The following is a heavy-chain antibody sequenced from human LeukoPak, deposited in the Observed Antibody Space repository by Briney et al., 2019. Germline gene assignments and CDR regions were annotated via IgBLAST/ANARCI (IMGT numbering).Heavy chain of an antibody. Sequence: SETLSLTCAVYGGSFSGYYWSWIRQPPGKGLEWIGEINHSGSTNHNPSLKSRVTISVDTSKNQFSLKLSSVTAADTAVYYCARAQYSGSYLNDAFDIWGQGTMVTVSS. J-gene: IGHJ3*02. CDR3: ARAQYSGSYLNDAFDI. CDR1: GGSFSGYY. V-gene: IGHV4-34*01. D-gene: IGHD1-26*01. CDR2: INHSGST.